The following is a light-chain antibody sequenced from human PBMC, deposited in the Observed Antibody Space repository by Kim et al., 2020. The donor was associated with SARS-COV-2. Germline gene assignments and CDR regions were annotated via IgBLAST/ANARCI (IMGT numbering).Light chain of an antibody. CDR2: AAS. CDR1: QSVFHY. J-gene: IGKJ1*01. V-gene: IGKV1-39*01. Sequence: DIQMTQSPSSLSASVGDRVTITCRASQSVFHYLNWYQQKPGKAPKLLIYAASTLESGVPSRFSGSGSGTDFTLTISSLLPEDFATYYCQQSYSTPTFGRGTKVDIK. CDR3: QQSYSTPT.